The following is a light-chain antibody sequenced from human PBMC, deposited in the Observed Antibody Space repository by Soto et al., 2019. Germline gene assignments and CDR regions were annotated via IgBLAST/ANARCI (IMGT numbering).Light chain of an antibody. CDR2: GAS. V-gene: IGKV3-15*01. Sequence: DIVMTQSPATLSVSPGERATLSCRASQSVSGNLAWLQQKPGQAPRLLIYGASTRATGIPTRFSGSGSGTVLALTISSLQSEDFAVYYCQQYNECHQGTFGQGTKVEIK. CDR3: QQYNECHQGT. CDR1: QSVSGN. J-gene: IGKJ1*01.